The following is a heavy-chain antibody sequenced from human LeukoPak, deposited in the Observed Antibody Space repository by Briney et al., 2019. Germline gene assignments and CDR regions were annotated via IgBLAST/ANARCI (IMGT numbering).Heavy chain of an antibody. CDR2: ISGSGGST. D-gene: IGHD3-3*01. CDR1: GFTFSSYA. J-gene: IGHJ3*02. V-gene: IGHV3-23*01. CDR3: AKDIFGQIDAFDI. Sequence: GGSLRLSCAASGFTFSSYAMRWVRQAPGKGLEWVSAISGSGGSTYYADSVKGRFTISRDNSKNTLYLQMNSLRAEDTAVYYCAKDIFGQIDAFDIWGQGTMVTVSS.